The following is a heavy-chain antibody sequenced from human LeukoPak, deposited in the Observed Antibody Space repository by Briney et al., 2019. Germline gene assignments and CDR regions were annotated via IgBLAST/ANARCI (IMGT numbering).Heavy chain of an antibody. Sequence: NSGGSLRLSCAASGFTFSNTWMSWVRQAPGKGLEWVGHIKRNPDGGTTDYTAPVKGRFTISRDDSKNTLYLQMNSLKTEDTAVYYCVGSFLGYWGQGTLVTVSS. V-gene: IGHV3-15*01. J-gene: IGHJ4*02. CDR2: IKRNPDGGTT. D-gene: IGHD3-10*01. CDR1: GFTFSNTW. CDR3: VGSFLGY.